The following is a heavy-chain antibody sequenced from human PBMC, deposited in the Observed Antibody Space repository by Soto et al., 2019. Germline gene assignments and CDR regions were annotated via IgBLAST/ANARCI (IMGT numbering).Heavy chain of an antibody. D-gene: IGHD3-22*01. J-gene: IGHJ4*02. Sequence: QVQLQESGPGLVKPSQTLSLTCTVSGGSISSGDYYWSWIRQPPGKGLEWIGYIYYSGSTYYNPSLKRRVTIXXDXSXXQFSLKLSSVTAADTAVYYCARGSYYYDRSGYYHYWGQGTLVPVSS. CDR1: GGSISSGDYY. CDR3: ARGSYYYDRSGYYHY. CDR2: IYYSGST. V-gene: IGHV4-30-4*01.